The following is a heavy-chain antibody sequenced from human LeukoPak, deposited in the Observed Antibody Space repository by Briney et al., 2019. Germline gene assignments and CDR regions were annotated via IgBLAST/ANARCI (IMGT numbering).Heavy chain of an antibody. D-gene: IGHD6-6*01. V-gene: IGHV3-74*01. CDR2: INSDGSST. Sequence: GGSLRLSCAASGFIYSSYWMIWVRQAPGKGLEWVSRINSDGSSTSYADSVRGRFSISRDNAKNTLYLQMNSLRAEDTAVYYCARGLSGYASSLGYWGQGTLVTVSA. CDR3: ARGLSGYASSLGY. CDR1: GFIYSSYW. J-gene: IGHJ4*02.